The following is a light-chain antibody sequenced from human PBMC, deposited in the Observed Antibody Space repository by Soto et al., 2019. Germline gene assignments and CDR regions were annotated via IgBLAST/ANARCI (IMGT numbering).Light chain of an antibody. Sequence: DIQMTQSPSSLSASVGARVIITCRASQSVSTYLNWYQQKLGQAPKLLISAASNLRSGVPSRFSGSGCGTEFTLSISGLEADDFATYFCQQSFTTPPYTFGQGTRL. V-gene: IGKV1-39*01. CDR2: AAS. CDR1: QSVSTY. J-gene: IGKJ2*01. CDR3: QQSFTTPPYT.